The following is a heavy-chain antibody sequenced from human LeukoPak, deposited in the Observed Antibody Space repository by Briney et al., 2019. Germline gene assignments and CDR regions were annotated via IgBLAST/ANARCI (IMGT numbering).Heavy chain of an antibody. V-gene: IGHV3-30*18. CDR1: GFTFSSYG. J-gene: IGHJ4*02. CDR2: ISYDGSNK. Sequence: GGSLRLSCAASGFTFSSYGMYWVRQAPGKGLEWVAVISYDGSNKYYADSVKGRFTIARDNSKNTLYLQMNSLRAEDTAVYYCAQGRENDYDGSDNFDYWGQGTLVTVSS. CDR3: AQGRENDYDGSDNFDY. D-gene: IGHD4-23*01.